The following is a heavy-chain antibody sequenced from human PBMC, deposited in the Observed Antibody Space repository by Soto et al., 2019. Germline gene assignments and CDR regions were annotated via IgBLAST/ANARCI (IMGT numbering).Heavy chain of an antibody. CDR1: VYSYTDYW. V-gene: IGHV5-51*01. D-gene: IGHD6-6*01. Sequence: PVEALKISCKAYVYSYTDYWIAWVRQMPGKGLEWMGIIYPGDSDTKYSPSFQGQVTMSADKSISTAYLQWNSLKASDTTMYYCARDGLSSSSSFDYWGQVTLVTVSS. CDR2: IYPGDSDT. CDR3: ARDGLSSSSSFDY. J-gene: IGHJ4*02.